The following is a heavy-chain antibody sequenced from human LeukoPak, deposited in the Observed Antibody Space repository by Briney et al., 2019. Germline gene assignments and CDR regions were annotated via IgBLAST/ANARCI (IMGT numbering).Heavy chain of an antibody. V-gene: IGHV6-1*01. Sequence: SRTLSLTCAISGDSVSSNSASWNWIRQSPSRGLEWLGRTYYRSKWFNDYAVSVKSRITINPDTSKNQVSLQLNSVTPEDTAVYYCARGVTSGYYIWGQGTLVTVSS. CDR2: TYYRSKWFN. CDR3: ARGVTSGYYI. D-gene: IGHD3-3*01. CDR1: GDSVSSNSAS. J-gene: IGHJ4*02.